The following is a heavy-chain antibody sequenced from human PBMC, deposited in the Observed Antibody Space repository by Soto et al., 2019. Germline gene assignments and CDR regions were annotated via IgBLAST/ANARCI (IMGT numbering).Heavy chain of an antibody. D-gene: IGHD3-10*01. V-gene: IGHV3-23*01. CDR1: GFTFSNYA. CDR3: AKDRCGGGFCEIDY. J-gene: IGHJ4*02. Sequence: EVQLLESGGGLVQPGGSPRLSCAASGFTFSNYAMSWVRQAPRKGLEWVSVISGSGGTTYYADSVKGRFTISRDNSKNMLYLQMNSLRAEDTAVYYCAKDRCGGGFCEIDYWGQGTLVTVSS. CDR2: ISGSGGTT.